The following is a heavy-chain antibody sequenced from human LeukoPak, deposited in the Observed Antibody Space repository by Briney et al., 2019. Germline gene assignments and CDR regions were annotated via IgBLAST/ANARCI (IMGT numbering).Heavy chain of an antibody. D-gene: IGHD6-19*01. CDR1: GYSISSGYY. CDR3: ARTSSSGLVGGYYFDY. Sequence: SETLTLTCTVSGYSISSGYYWGWIRQPPGKGLEWIGSIYHSGSTYYNPSLKSRVTISVDTSKNQFSLKLSSVTAADTAVYYCARTSSSGLVGGYYFDYWGQGTLVTVSS. V-gene: IGHV4-38-2*02. CDR2: IYHSGST. J-gene: IGHJ4*02.